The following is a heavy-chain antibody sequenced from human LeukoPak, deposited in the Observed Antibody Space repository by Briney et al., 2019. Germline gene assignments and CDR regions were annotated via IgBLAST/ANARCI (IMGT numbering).Heavy chain of an antibody. CDR3: ASGYGSGTFDY. Sequence: PSETLSLTCTVSGGSISSSSYYWGWIRQPPGKGLEWIGYIYYSGSTNYNPSLKSRVTISVDTSKNQFSLKLSSVTAADTAVYYCASGYGSGTFDYWGQGTLVTVSS. CDR2: IYYSGST. J-gene: IGHJ4*02. CDR1: GGSISSSSYY. D-gene: IGHD3-10*01. V-gene: IGHV4-61*05.